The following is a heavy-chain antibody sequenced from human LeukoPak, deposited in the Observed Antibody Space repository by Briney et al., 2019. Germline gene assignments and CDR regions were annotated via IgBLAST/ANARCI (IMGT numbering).Heavy chain of an antibody. J-gene: IGHJ4*02. V-gene: IGHV1-24*01. CDR1: GYTLTELS. Sequence: ASVKVSCKVSGYTLTELSMHWVRQAPGKGLGWMGGFDPEDGETIYAQKFQGRVTMTEDTSTDTAYMELSSLRSEDTAVYYCATDPRGYYYDSSGYDYWGQGTLVTVSS. CDR3: ATDPRGYYYDSSGYDY. CDR2: FDPEDGET. D-gene: IGHD3-22*01.